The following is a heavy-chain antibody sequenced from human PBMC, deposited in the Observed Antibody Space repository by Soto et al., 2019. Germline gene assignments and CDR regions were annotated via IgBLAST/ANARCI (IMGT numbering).Heavy chain of an antibody. D-gene: IGHD1-1*01. CDR1: GFTFSSYA. CDR2: ISGSGGST. J-gene: IGHJ4*02. V-gene: IGHV3-23*01. CDR3: AKDPGTTYTVRDFDY. Sequence: GGSLRLSCAASGFTFSSYAMSWVRQAPGKGLEWVSAISGSGGSTYYADSVKGRFTISRDNSKNTLHLQMNSLRAEDTAVYYCAKDPGTTYTVRDFDYWGQGTLVTVSS.